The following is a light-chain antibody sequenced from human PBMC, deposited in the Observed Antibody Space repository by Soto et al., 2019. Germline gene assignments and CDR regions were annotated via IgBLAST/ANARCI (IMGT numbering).Light chain of an antibody. CDR2: KAS. CDR3: QQYNSYSWT. J-gene: IGKJ1*01. V-gene: IGKV1-5*03. Sequence: DIQMTQSPSTLSASVGDRVTITCRASQSIDSWLAWYQQKPGKAPKLLMYKASSLESGVPSRFSGSGSGTEFTLTTSCLQPHDFATCYCQQYNSYSWTFGQGTKVDSK. CDR1: QSIDSW.